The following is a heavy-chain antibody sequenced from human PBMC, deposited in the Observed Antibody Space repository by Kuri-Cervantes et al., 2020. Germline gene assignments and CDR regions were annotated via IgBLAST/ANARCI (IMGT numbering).Heavy chain of an antibody. CDR1: GFTFSSYA. CDR2: ISGSGGGT. V-gene: IGHV3-23*01. CDR3: AKFYARRAAAINWFDP. D-gene: IGHD6-13*01. J-gene: IGHJ5*02. Sequence: LSLTCAASGFTFSSYAMSWVRQAPGKGLEWVSAISGSGGGTYYADSVKGRFTISRDNSKNTLYLQMNSLRAEDTAVYYCAKFYARRAAAINWFDPWGQGTLVTVSS.